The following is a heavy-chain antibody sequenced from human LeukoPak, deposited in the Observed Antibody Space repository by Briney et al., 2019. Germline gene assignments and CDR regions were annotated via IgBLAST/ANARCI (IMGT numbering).Heavy chain of an antibody. J-gene: IGHJ5*02. Sequence: ASVKVSCKASGYTFTGYYMHWVRQAPGQGLEWMGWINPNSGGTNYAQKFQGRVTMTRDTSISTAYMELSRLRSDDTAVYYCARGGFRIAAAGTKYNWFDPWGQGTLVTVSS. CDR3: ARGGFRIAAAGTKYNWFDP. CDR2: INPNSGGT. CDR1: GYTFTGYY. V-gene: IGHV1-2*02. D-gene: IGHD6-13*01.